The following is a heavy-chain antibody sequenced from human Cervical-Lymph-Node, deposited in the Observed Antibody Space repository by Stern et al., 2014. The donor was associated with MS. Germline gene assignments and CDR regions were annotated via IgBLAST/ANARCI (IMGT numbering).Heavy chain of an antibody. Sequence: EQLVQSGAEVKKPGASVKVSCKAFGYTFTSNKMHWVRQAPGQGLEWMGIINPGGGSTRYAQQLQGRVTMTRDTSTSTVYMELTSLRSEDTAVYSCARDNGGWSVDSWGQGTLVIVSS. CDR3: ARDNGGWSVDS. D-gene: IGHD6-19*01. CDR2: INPGGGST. V-gene: IGHV1-46*01. CDR1: GYTFTSNK. J-gene: IGHJ4*02.